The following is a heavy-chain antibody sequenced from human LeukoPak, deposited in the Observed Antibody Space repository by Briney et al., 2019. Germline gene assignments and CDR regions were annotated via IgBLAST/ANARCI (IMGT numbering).Heavy chain of an antibody. CDR1: GGSISSYY. V-gene: IGHV4-59*12. Sequence: SETLSLTCTVSGGSISSYYWSWIRQPPGKGLEWIGYIYYSGSTNYNPSLKSRVTISVDRSKNQFSLKLSSVTAADTAVYYCASGPIVANSPFDYWGQGTLVTVSS. CDR2: IYYSGST. D-gene: IGHD5-12*01. J-gene: IGHJ4*02. CDR3: ASGPIVANSPFDY.